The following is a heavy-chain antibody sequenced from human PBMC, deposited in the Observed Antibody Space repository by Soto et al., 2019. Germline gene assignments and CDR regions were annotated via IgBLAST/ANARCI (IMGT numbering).Heavy chain of an antibody. CDR2: IYYSGST. Sequence: PSETLSLTCTVSGGSISSYYWSWIRQPPGKGLEWIGYIYYSGSTNYNPSLKSRVTISVDTSKNQFSLKLSSVTAADTAVYYCARTGIAAAGRAPFGYWGQGTLVTVSS. V-gene: IGHV4-59*08. J-gene: IGHJ4*02. D-gene: IGHD6-13*01. CDR3: ARTGIAAAGRAPFGY. CDR1: GGSISSYY.